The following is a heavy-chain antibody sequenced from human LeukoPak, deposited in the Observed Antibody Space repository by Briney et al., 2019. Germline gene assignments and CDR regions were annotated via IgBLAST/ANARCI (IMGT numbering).Heavy chain of an antibody. CDR1: GFDFCDYT. J-gene: IGHJ4*02. CDR3: ARDGLGSYDF. D-gene: IGHD3-10*01. V-gene: IGHV3-21*01. Sequence: GGSLRLSCAASGFDFCDYTINWVRQAPGKGLEWVSSISSNGRYIYYADSVKGRLTISRDNAKNSVYLQMNSLRAEDTAVYYCARDGLGSYDFWGQGTLVTVSS. CDR2: ISSNGRYI.